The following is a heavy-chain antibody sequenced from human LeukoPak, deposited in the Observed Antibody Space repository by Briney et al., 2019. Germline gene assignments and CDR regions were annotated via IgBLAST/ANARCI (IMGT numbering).Heavy chain of an antibody. V-gene: IGHV3-11*01. CDR1: GFTFSDYY. J-gene: IGHJ4*02. D-gene: IGHD5/OR15-5a*01. CDR2: ISSSGSTM. Sequence: GGSLRLSCAASGFTFSDYYMGWIRQAPGKGLEWVSYISSSGSTMYYADSVKGRFTISRDNAKNSLSLQTSSLRAADTAVYYCARDRSRSTFDFWGQGTLVTVSS. CDR3: ARDRSRSTFDF.